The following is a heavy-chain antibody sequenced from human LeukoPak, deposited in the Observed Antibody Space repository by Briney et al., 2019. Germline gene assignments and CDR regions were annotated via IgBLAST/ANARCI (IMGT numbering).Heavy chain of an antibody. CDR2: IWYDGSNK. J-gene: IGHJ4*02. Sequence: HPGGPLRLSCAASGFTFSSYGMHWVRQAPGKGLEWVAVIWYDGSNKYYADSVKGRFTISRDNSKNTLYLQMNSLRAEDTAVYYCARMDSSGYYYDNIDYWGQGTLVTVSS. V-gene: IGHV3-33*01. D-gene: IGHD3-22*01. CDR3: ARMDSSGYYYDNIDY. CDR1: GFTFSSYG.